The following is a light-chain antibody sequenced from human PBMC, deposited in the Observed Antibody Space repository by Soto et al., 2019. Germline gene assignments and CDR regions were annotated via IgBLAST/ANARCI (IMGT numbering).Light chain of an antibody. V-gene: IGLV2-14*03. CDR1: SIDIGSYNY. CDR3: SSYGASSTL. CDR2: DVS. J-gene: IGLJ2*01. Sequence: QSVLTQPASLSGSPGQSITISCTGTSIDIGSYNYISWYQQHPGKAPKLMIFDVSYRPSGISDRFSGSKSGNTASLTISGLQPEDEADYYCSSYGASSTLFGGGTK.